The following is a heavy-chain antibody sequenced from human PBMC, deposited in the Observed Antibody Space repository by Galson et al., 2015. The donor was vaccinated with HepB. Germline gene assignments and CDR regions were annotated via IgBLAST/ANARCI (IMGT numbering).Heavy chain of an antibody. V-gene: IGHV1-2*06. D-gene: IGHD3-10*01. CDR3: ARDFRREYYGSGSYLNY. CDR1: GYTFTGYY. J-gene: IGHJ4*02. CDR2: INPNSGGT. Sequence: QSGAEVKKPGASVTVSCKASGYTFTGYYMHWVRQAPGQGLEWMGRINPNSGGTNYAQKFQGRVTMTRDTSISTAYMELSRLRSDDTAVYYCARDFRREYYGSGSYLNYWGQGTLVTVSS.